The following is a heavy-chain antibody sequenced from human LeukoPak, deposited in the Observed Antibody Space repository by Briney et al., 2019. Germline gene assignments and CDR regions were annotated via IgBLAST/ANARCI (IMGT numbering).Heavy chain of an antibody. D-gene: IGHD6-13*01. J-gene: IGHJ6*02. V-gene: IGHV1-46*01. CDR2: INPSGGST. Sequence: ASVKVSCKASGYTFTSYYMHWVRQAPEQGLEWMGIINPSGGSTSYAQKFQGRVTMTRDTSTSTVYMELSSLRSEDTAVYYCARGGYSREAAYYYYGMDVWGQGTTVTVSS. CDR1: GYTFTSYY. CDR3: ARGGYSREAAYYYYGMDV.